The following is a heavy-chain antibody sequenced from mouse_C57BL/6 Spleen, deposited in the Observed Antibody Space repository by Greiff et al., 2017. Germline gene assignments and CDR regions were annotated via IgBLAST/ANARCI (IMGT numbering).Heavy chain of an antibody. CDR1: GYAFSSSW. CDR3: AGLRRGGYYAMDY. V-gene: IGHV1-82*01. CDR2: IYPGDGDT. J-gene: IGHJ4*01. Sequence: QVQLQQSGPELVKPGASVKISCKASGYAFSSSWMNWVKQRPGKGLEWIGRIYPGDGDTNYNGKFKGKATLTADKSSSTAYMQRSSLTSEDSAVYFCAGLRRGGYYAMDYWGQGTSVTVSS. D-gene: IGHD2-4*01.